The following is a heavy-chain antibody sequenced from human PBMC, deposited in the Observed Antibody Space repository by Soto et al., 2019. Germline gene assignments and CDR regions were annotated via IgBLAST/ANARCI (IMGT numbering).Heavy chain of an antibody. V-gene: IGHV1-2*04. Sequence: ASVKVSCKASGYTFTGYYMHWVRQAPGQGLEWMGWINPNSGGTNYAQKFQGWVTMTRDTSISTAYMELSRLRSDDTAVYYCARGMNLHPGAFGIWGQGTMVTVSS. CDR2: INPNSGGT. J-gene: IGHJ3*02. CDR3: ARGMNLHPGAFGI. D-gene: IGHD4-4*01. CDR1: GYTFTGYY.